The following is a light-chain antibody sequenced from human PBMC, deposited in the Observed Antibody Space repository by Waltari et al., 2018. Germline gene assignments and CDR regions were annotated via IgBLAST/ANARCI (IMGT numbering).Light chain of an antibody. CDR2: GAS. CDR1: QSVSSIY. CDR3: QQYVSSPLT. Sequence: EIVVAQSPGTLSPSPGERATLSCRASQSVSSIYLAWYQQQPGQTPRLLIYGASSRATGIPDRFSGSGSGTDFTLTISRLEPEDSAVYYCQQYVSSPLTFGGGTKVEIK. J-gene: IGKJ4*01. V-gene: IGKV3-20*01.